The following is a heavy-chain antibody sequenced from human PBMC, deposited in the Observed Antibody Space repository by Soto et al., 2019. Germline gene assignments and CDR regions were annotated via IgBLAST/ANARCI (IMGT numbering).Heavy chain of an antibody. J-gene: IGHJ6*02. CDR2: INPNSGGT. CDR3: ARESSSSSIHYYGMDV. Sequence: SVKVSCKASGYTFTGYYMHWVRQAPGQGLEWMGWINPNSGGTNYAQKFQGRVTMTRDTSISTAYMELSRLRSDDTAVYYCARESSSSSIHYYGMDVWGQGTTVTVSS. V-gene: IGHV1-2*02. CDR1: GYTFTGYY. D-gene: IGHD6-6*01.